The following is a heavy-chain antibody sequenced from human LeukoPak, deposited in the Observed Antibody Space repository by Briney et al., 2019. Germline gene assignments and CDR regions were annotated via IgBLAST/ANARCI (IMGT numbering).Heavy chain of an antibody. CDR1: GFTFSSFA. D-gene: IGHD3-22*01. V-gene: IGHV3-23*01. CDR2: ISGSGGST. CDR3: AREAGLYDNSGYYLDY. J-gene: IGHJ4*02. Sequence: GSLRLSCAASGFTFSSFAMSWVRQAPGKGLEWVSAISGSGGSTYYADSVKGRFTISRDNSKNTLYLQMNSLRAEDTAVYHCAREAGLYDNSGYYLDYWGQGTLVTVSP.